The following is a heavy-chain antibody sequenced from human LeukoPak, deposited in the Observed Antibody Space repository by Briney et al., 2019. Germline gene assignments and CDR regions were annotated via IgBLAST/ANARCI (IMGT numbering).Heavy chain of an antibody. D-gene: IGHD6-13*01. V-gene: IGHV1-18*01. CDR1: GYTFTSYG. CDR2: ISGYNGNT. Sequence: ASVKVSCKASGYTFTSYGITWVRQAPGQGLEWMGWISGYNGNTHYAQKLQGGVTMTTDTSTSTAYMELRSLRSDDTAVYYCAKDRSSGSSGDFDYWGQGTLVTVSS. CDR3: AKDRSSGSSGDFDY. J-gene: IGHJ4*02.